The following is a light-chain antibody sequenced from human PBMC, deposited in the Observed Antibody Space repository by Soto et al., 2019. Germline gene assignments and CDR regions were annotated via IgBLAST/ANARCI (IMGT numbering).Light chain of an antibody. J-gene: IGKJ1*01. CDR2: DVS. CDR1: QSIDKK. Sequence: DIQMTQSPSILSASVGDRVTITCRASQSIDKKLAWYQQKPGQAPKLLMFDVSTLESGVPPRFSGSGSGTDFSLSINSLQPDDVATYFCQQYDLYWTFGQGTKVDIK. V-gene: IGKV1-5*01. CDR3: QQYDLYWT.